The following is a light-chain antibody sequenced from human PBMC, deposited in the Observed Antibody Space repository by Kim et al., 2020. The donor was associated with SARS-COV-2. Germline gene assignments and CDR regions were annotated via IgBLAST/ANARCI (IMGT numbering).Light chain of an antibody. J-gene: IGKJ1*01. V-gene: IGKV1-39*01. CDR1: QTISSISSY. Sequence: DIQMTQSPSSLSASVGDRVTITCRASQTISSISSYLNWYQQKLGKAPKLLIYAASSLQSGVPSRFSGSGSGTDFTLTISSLQPEDFAIYYCQQSYSLPWTFGQGTKVDIK. CDR2: AAS. CDR3: QQSYSLPWT.